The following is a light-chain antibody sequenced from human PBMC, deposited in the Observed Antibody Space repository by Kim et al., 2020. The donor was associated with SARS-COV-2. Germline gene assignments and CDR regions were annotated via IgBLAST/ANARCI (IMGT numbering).Light chain of an antibody. CDR1: QNVTRSF. Sequence: TGERATLSCRASQNVTRSFLAWYQQTPGQAPRLLIYGASSRATGIPDRFSGSGSGTDFTLTITRLEPEDFAVYFCQKYGISPPVTFGGGTKVDIK. CDR3: QKYGISPPVT. V-gene: IGKV3-20*01. J-gene: IGKJ4*01. CDR2: GAS.